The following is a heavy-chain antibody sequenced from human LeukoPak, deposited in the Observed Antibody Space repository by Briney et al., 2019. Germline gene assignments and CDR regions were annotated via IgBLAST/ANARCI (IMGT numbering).Heavy chain of an antibody. CDR2: INPNSGGT. J-gene: IGHJ5*02. CDR3: ARDNGRAIVVVPAAIRARINWFDP. Sequence: ASVKVSFKVSGYTFTANYIHWVRQAPGQGFEWMGWINPNSGGTNYAQKFQGRVTMTRDTSISTAYMELSRLRSDDTAVYYCARDNGRAIVVVPAAIRARINWFDPWGQGTLVTVSS. V-gene: IGHV1-2*02. D-gene: IGHD2-2*02. CDR1: GYTFTANY.